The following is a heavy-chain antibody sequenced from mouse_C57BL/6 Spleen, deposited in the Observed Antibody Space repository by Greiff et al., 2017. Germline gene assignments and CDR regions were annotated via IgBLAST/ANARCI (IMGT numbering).Heavy chain of an antibody. CDR2: IYPGDGDT. J-gene: IGHJ3*01. CDR3: ARSGLYYDYGFAY. CDR1: GYAFSSSW. D-gene: IGHD2-4*01. V-gene: IGHV1-82*01. Sequence: QVQLKQSGPELVKPGASVKISCKASGYAFSSSWMNWVKQRPGKGLEWIGRIYPGDGDTNYNGKFKGKATLTADKSSSTAYMQLSSLTSEDSAVYFCARSGLYYDYGFAYWGQGTLVTVSA.